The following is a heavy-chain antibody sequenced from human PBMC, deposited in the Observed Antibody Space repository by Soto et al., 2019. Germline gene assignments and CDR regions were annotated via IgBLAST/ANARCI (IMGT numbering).Heavy chain of an antibody. Sequence: GESLKISCKGSGYSFTSYGIGWVRQMPGKGLEWMGIIYPGDSDTRYSPSFQGQVTISADKSISTAYLQWSSLKASDTAMYYCARQYCSSTSCYKYDYYYGMDVWGQGTTVTVSS. V-gene: IGHV5-51*01. CDR2: IYPGDSDT. D-gene: IGHD2-2*02. CDR3: ARQYCSSTSCYKYDYYYGMDV. J-gene: IGHJ6*02. CDR1: GYSFTSYG.